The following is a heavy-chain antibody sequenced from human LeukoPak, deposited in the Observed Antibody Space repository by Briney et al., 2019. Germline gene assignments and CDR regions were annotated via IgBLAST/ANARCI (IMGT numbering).Heavy chain of an antibody. CDR3: ARGGRRFLEWSYWGDYFDY. CDR2: IYYSGST. J-gene: IGHJ4*02. V-gene: IGHV4-59*01. Sequence: SETLSLTCTVPGGSISSYYWSWIRQPPGKGLEWIGYIYYSGSTNYNPSLKSRVTISVDTSKNQFSLKLSSVTAADTAVYYCARGGRRFLEWSYWGDYFDYWGQGTLVTVSS. CDR1: GGSISSYY. D-gene: IGHD3-3*01.